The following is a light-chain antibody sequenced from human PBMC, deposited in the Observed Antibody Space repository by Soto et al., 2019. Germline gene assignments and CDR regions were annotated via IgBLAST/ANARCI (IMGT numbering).Light chain of an antibody. J-gene: IGLJ2*01. CDR3: SSYTSSTNVL. CDR2: DVS. V-gene: IGLV2-14*01. CDR1: ISDVGGYNY. Sequence: QSALTQPASVSGSPGQSITISCTGTISDVGGYNYVSWYQQHPGTAPKLMIYDVSNRPSGVSNRFSGSKSGNTASLTISGLQAEDEADYYCSSYTSSTNVLFGGGTQLTVL.